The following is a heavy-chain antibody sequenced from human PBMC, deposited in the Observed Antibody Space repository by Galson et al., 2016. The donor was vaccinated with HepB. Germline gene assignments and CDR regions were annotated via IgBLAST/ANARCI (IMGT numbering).Heavy chain of an antibody. CDR3: ARGPQGIQVRGPLGY. CDR1: GYTFTSYA. Sequence: SVKVSCKASGYTFTSYAINWVRQAPGQRPEWMGWINAGNGNTKYSQNFQERITITRDTSASTAYMELSSLRSEDTAVYYCARGPQGIQVRGPLGYWGQGALVIVSS. J-gene: IGHJ4*02. V-gene: IGHV1-3*01. D-gene: IGHD5-18*01. CDR2: INAGNGNT.